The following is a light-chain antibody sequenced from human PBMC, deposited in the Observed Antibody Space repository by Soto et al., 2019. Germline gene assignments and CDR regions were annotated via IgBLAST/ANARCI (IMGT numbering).Light chain of an antibody. V-gene: IGKV3-15*01. CDR2: DAS. CDR1: QSVRTG. J-gene: IGKJ5*01. CDR3: QQYASRPPVT. Sequence: EVVMTQSPATLSVSPGERATLSCRSSQSVRTGLAWYQQKPGQRHRLLIYDASTRATGIPARFSGSGFETELPLTISSLQSEDFAVYYCQQYASRPPVTFGQGTRLDI.